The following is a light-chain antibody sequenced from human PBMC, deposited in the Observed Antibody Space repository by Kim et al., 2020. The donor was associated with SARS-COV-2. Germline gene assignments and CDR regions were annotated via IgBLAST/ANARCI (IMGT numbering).Light chain of an antibody. V-gene: IGLV1-44*01. J-gene: IGLJ3*02. CDR3: ATWDDSLTAV. CDR2: IND. Sequence: PGQRVPIPCSGTNSNIGSNTVSWYQQVPGTAPKLLIYINDQRASGVPDRFSGSKSGTSASLAISGLQSEDEADYFCATWDDSLTAVFGGGTQLTVL. CDR1: NSNIGSNT.